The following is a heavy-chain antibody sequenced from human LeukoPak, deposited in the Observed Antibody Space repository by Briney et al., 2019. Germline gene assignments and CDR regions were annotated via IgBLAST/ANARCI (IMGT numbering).Heavy chain of an antibody. CDR2: IYSGGST. D-gene: IGHD2-21*02. CDR3: ARTTAIYYYGMDV. J-gene: IGHJ6*02. V-gene: IGHV3-66*01. CDR1: GFTVSSNY. Sequence: GGSLRLSCAASGFTVSSNYMSWVRQAPGKGLEWVSVIYSGGSTYYADSVKGRFTISRDNSKNTLYLQMNSLRAEDTAVYYCARTTAIYYYGMDVWGQGTTVTVSS.